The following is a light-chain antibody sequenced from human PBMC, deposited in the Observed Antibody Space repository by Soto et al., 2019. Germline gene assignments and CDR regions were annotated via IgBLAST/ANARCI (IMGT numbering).Light chain of an antibody. Sequence: QSVLTQPPSASGTPGQRVTISCSGSSSNIGSNTVNWYQQLPGTAPKLLIYSNNQRPSGVPDRFSGSKSGTSASLAISGLQSEDGADYYCAAWDDSLNGPVFGGGTQLPVL. CDR3: AAWDDSLNGPV. CDR1: SSNIGSNT. V-gene: IGLV1-44*01. J-gene: IGLJ2*01. CDR2: SNN.